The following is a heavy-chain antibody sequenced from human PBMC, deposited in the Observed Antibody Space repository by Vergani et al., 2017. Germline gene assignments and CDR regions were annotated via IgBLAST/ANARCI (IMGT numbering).Heavy chain of an antibody. CDR2: INHSGST. D-gene: IGHD3-16*01. CDR1: GGSFSGYY. V-gene: IGHV4-34*02. CDR3: ARGNPYVDFDI. J-gene: IGHJ3*02. Sequence: QVQLRQWGAGLVKPSETLSLTCAVYGGSFSGYYWSWIRQPPGKGLEWIGEINHSGSTNYNPSLKSRVTISVDTSKNQFSLKLSSVTAADTAVYYCARGNPYVDFDIWGQGTMITVSS.